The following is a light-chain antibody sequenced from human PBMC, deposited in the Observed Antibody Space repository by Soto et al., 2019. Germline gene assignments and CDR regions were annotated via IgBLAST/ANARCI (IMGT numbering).Light chain of an antibody. Sequence: EIVLTQSPGTLSLSPGERATLSCRASQSVSSSFLAWYQQKPGQAPRLLIYRASSRATGIPDRFSGSGSGTDFTLTISRLEPEDFAVYYCQQYGSSPPQYTFGQGTKLEIK. CDR2: RAS. CDR1: QSVSSSF. CDR3: QQYGSSPPQYT. J-gene: IGKJ2*01. V-gene: IGKV3-20*01.